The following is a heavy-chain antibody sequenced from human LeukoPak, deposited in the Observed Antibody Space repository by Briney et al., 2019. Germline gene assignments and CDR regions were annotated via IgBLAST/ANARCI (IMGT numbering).Heavy chain of an antibody. J-gene: IGHJ4*02. D-gene: IGHD6-19*01. CDR3: ARRRGDTVAGPDY. V-gene: IGHV5-51*01. Sequence: GESLKISCQGSGYSFTNYWIVWVRQMPGQGLEYMGIIHPGDSSTKHSPSFEGQVIISVDKSISTAYLQWSSLKASDSAIYYCARRRGDTVAGPDYWGQGTLVTVSS. CDR1: GYSFTNYW. CDR2: IHPGDSST.